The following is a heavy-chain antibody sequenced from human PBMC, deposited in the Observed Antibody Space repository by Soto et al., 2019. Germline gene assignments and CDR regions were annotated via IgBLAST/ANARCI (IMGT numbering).Heavy chain of an antibody. J-gene: IGHJ6*02. CDR2: IIPISTTT. V-gene: IGHV1-69*06. CDR1: GGTFSSYA. Sequence: QVQLVQSGAAVKKTGFSVKVACKASGGTFSSYAITWVRQAPGQGLEWMGGIIPISTTTDYAQKFQGRVPITADKYTSTAFLELSRLPYEDTAVYYGARVAGYYSAMDVWVHGTKVTVSS. D-gene: IGHD6-19*01. CDR3: ARVAGYYSAMDV.